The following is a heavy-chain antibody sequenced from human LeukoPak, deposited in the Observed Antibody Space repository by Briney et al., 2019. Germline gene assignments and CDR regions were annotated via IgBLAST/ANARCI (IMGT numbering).Heavy chain of an antibody. Sequence: GESLKISCAASGFTFSSYWMNWVRQAPGKGPEWVANIKEDGSEKYYVDSVKGRFTISRDNAKNSLYLQMNSLRAEDTAVYYCARGGDWYFDYWGQGTLVTVSS. V-gene: IGHV3-7*01. D-gene: IGHD2-21*02. CDR3: ARGGDWYFDY. CDR1: GFTFSSYW. J-gene: IGHJ4*02. CDR2: IKEDGSEK.